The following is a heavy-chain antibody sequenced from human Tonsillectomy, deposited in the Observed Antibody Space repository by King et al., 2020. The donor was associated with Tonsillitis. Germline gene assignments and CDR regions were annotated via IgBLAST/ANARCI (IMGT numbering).Heavy chain of an antibody. Sequence: QLQESGPGLVKPSETLSLTCTVSGGSISSYYWSWIRQPPGKGLEWIGYIYYSGSTNYNPSLKSRVTISVDTSKNQFSLKLSSVTAADTAVYYCARSPDVDYSNYGVFDYWGQGTLVTVSS. CDR3: ARSPDVDYSNYGVFDY. CDR2: IYYSGST. D-gene: IGHD4-11*01. V-gene: IGHV4-59*01. CDR1: GGSISSYY. J-gene: IGHJ4*02.